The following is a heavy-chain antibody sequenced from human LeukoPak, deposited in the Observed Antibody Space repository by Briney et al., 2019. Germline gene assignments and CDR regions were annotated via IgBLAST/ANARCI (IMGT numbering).Heavy chain of an antibody. CDR3: AKEGSGWYYLDY. CDR2: IESDGTKE. CDR1: GFRFSSYD. V-gene: IGHV3-30*02. D-gene: IGHD6-19*01. J-gene: IGHJ4*02. Sequence: GGSLRLSCAASGFRFSSYDIHWVRLAPGKGLEWVTFIESDGTKEYYADSVKGRFTISRDNSKNTVYVQMNTLRAEDTAVYYCAKEGSGWYYLDYWGQGTVVTVSS.